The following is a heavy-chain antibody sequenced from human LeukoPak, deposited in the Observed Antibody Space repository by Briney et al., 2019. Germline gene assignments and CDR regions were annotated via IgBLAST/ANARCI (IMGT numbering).Heavy chain of an antibody. D-gene: IGHD6-13*01. CDR3: ARARRFAAAGTTAFDI. J-gene: IGHJ3*02. V-gene: IGHV4-30-4*08. CDR2: FYYSGNT. Sequence: SHTLSLTCTVSGGSVSSGDYYWNWIRQPPGKGLEWIGYFYYSGNTYYNPSLKSRLTISVDTSKNQFSLQLTSVTAADTAVYYCARARRFAAAGTTAFDIWGQGTMVTVSS. CDR1: GGSVSSGDYY.